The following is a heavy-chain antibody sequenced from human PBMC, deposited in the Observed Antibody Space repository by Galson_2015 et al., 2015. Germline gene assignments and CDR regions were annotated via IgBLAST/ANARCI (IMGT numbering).Heavy chain of an antibody. D-gene: IGHD6-19*01. V-gene: IGHV3-48*02. J-gene: IGHJ3*02. Sequence: SLRLSCAASGFTFSSYSMNWVRQAPGKGLEWVSYISSSSGIIYYADSVKGRFTISRDNAKNSLYLQMNSLRDGDTAVYYCARLAVAGTDDAFDIWGQGTMVTVSS. CDR2: ISSSSGII. CDR1: GFTFSSYS. CDR3: ARLAVAGTDDAFDI.